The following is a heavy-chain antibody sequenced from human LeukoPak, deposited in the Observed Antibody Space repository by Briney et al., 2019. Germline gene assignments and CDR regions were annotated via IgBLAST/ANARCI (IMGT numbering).Heavy chain of an antibody. CDR3: AREPNYYDILTGYYFRYFDY. CDR2: IKQDGSEK. CDR1: GFTFSSYW. D-gene: IGHD3-9*01. V-gene: IGHV3-7*01. Sequence: GGSLRLSCAASGFTFSSYWMSWVRQAPGKGLEWVANIKQDGSEKYYVDSVKGRFTISRDNAKNSLYLQMYSLRAEDTAVYYCAREPNYYDILTGYYFRYFDYWGQGTLVTVSS. J-gene: IGHJ4*02.